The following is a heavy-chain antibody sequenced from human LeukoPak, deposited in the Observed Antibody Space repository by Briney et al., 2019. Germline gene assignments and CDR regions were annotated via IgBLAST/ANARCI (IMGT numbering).Heavy chain of an antibody. V-gene: IGHV4-39*07. CDR3: ARNAVPGYSSSWFDY. CDR1: GDSISSSSYY. D-gene: IGHD6-13*01. J-gene: IGHJ4*02. CDR2: IYYTGST. Sequence: SETLSLTCSVSGDSISSSSYYWGWIRQPPGKGLEWIGSIYYTGSTYYKPSLKSRVTISVDTSKNQFSLKLSSVTAADTAVYYCARNAVPGYSSSWFDYWGQGTLVTVSS.